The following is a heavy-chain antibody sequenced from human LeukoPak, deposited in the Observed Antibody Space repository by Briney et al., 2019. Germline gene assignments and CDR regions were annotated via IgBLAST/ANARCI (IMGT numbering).Heavy chain of an antibody. Sequence: GGSLRLSCAASGFTFSTYAMSWVRQAPGKGLEWVSAISGIGDRTYYADSVKGRFTISRDNSKNTLSLQMNSLRAEDTAVYYCAKESSNVSPRQYYFDYWGQGTLVTVSS. CDR2: ISGIGDRT. D-gene: IGHD1-26*01. V-gene: IGHV3-23*01. CDR1: GFTFSTYA. CDR3: AKESSNVSPRQYYFDY. J-gene: IGHJ4*02.